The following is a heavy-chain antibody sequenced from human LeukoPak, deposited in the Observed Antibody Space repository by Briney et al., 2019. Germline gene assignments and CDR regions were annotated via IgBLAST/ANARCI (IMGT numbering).Heavy chain of an antibody. Sequence: GASVKVSCKASGYTLTGYYMHWVRQAPGHGLEWMGWINPNSGGTNYAQKLQGRVTMTRDTSISTAYMELSRLRSDDTAVYYCASSIPSPGLYYYYYMDVWGKGTTVTVSS. CDR3: ASSIPSPGLYYYYYMDV. CDR1: GYTLTGYY. J-gene: IGHJ6*03. CDR2: INPNSGGT. V-gene: IGHV1-2*02.